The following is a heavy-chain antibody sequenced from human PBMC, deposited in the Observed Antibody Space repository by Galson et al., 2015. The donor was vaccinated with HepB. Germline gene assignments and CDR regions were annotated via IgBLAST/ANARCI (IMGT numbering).Heavy chain of an antibody. Sequence: SLRLSCAASGFTFSSYGMHWVRQAPGKGLEWVAVISYDGSNKYYADSVKGRFTISRDNSKNTLYLQMNSLRAEDTAVYYCAKDDYSNETPFDPWGQGTLVTVSS. CDR2: ISYDGSNK. CDR1: GFTFSSYG. CDR3: AKDDYSNETPFDP. J-gene: IGHJ5*02. V-gene: IGHV3-30*18. D-gene: IGHD4-11*01.